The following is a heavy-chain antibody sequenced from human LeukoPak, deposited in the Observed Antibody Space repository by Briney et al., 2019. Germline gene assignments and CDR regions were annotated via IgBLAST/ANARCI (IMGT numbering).Heavy chain of an antibody. D-gene: IGHD1-1*01. Sequence: ASVKVSCKASGDTFTSYGISWVRQAPGQGLEWMGWISAYNGNTNYAQKLQGRVTMTTDTSTSTAYMELRSLRSDDTAVYYCARQLERLSDPTPNNWFDPWRQGTLVTVSS. J-gene: IGHJ5*02. CDR2: ISAYNGNT. CDR3: ARQLERLSDPTPNNWFDP. CDR1: GDTFTSYG. V-gene: IGHV1-18*01.